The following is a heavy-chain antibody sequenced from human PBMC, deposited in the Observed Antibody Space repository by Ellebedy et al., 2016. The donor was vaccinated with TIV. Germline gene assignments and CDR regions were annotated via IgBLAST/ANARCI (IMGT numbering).Heavy chain of an antibody. CDR1: GFTFSTYI. CDR2: IRSSTNSI. V-gene: IGHV3-48*02. Sequence: GESLKISCAASGFTFSTYIMNWVRQAPGKGLEWVAFIRSSTNSISYAYSVKGRFTISRDDAENSLYLQMNSLRDEETAVYYCARGGAGFDSMNRERRFDSWGQGTRVTVSS. D-gene: IGHD1-26*01. CDR3: ARGGAGFDSMNRERRFDS. J-gene: IGHJ4*02.